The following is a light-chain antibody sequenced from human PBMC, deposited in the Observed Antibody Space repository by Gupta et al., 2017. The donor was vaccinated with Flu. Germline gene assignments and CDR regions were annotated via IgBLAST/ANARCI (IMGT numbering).Light chain of an antibody. V-gene: IGKV1-39*01. CDR1: HSISSY. Sequence: DIQMTQSPSSLSASLGDRVTITCRASHSISSYLYWYQQKPGKAPKLLIYAASRVKSGVPSRFSGSGSGTDFTLTISKRHPEDFATYYCQQRDSTPWTFGQGTEVEIK. CDR3: QQRDSTPWT. CDR2: AAS. J-gene: IGKJ1*01.